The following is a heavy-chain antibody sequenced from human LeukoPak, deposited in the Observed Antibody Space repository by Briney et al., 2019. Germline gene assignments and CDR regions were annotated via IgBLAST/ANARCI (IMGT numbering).Heavy chain of an antibody. CDR3: ARAPLEMATMYYFDY. CDR2: ISYDGSNK. J-gene: IGHJ4*02. V-gene: IGHV3-30-3*01. Sequence: GGSLRLSCAASGFTFSSYAMHWVRQAPGKGLEWVAVISYDGSNKYYADSVKGRFTISRDNSKNTLYLQMNSLRAEDTAVYYCARAPLEMATMYYFDYWGQGTLVTVSS. D-gene: IGHD5-24*01. CDR1: GFTFSSYA.